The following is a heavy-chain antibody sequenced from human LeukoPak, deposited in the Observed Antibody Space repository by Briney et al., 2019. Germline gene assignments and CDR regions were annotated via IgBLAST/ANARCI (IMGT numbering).Heavy chain of an antibody. CDR3: ARGPKRIAAAGTPGMAGY. J-gene: IGHJ4*02. CDR2: INPNSGGT. CDR1: GYTFTGYY. V-gene: IGHV1-2*02. D-gene: IGHD6-13*01. Sequence: APVKVSCKASGYTFTGYYMHWVRQAPGQGLEWMGWINPNSGGTNYAQKFQGRVTMTRDTSISTAYMELSRLRSDDTAVYYCARGPKRIAAAGTPGMAGYWGQGTLVTVSS.